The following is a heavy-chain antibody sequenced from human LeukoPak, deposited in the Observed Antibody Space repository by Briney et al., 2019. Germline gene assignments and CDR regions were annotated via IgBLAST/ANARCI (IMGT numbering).Heavy chain of an antibody. J-gene: IGHJ4*02. CDR2: IYYSGST. CDR1: GGSISSSSYY. CDR3: ARGNLDYDFWSGPDDY. D-gene: IGHD3-3*01. V-gene: IGHV4-39*01. Sequence: PSETLSLTCTVSGGSISSSSYYWGWIRQPPGKGLEWIGSIYYSGSTYYNPSLKSRVTISVDTSKNQFSLKLSSVTAADTAVYYCARGNLDYDFWSGPDDYWGQGTLVTVSS.